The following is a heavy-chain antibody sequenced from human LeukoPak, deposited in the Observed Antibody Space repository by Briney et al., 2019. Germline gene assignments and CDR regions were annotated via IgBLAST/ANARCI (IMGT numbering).Heavy chain of an antibody. D-gene: IGHD5-12*01. Sequence: SDTLSLICTVSGGSITRDRYYGSWIRQPPGKGLEWIGRIFTSGSTHSDPSLKSRLYMSVDRPNNHFSLRLPSVTAADTGVYYCARTVAMIGMYYFDYWGQGTVVSVSS. V-gene: IGHV4-61*02. CDR2: IFTSGST. CDR3: ARTVAMIGMYYFDY. CDR1: GGSITRDRYY. J-gene: IGHJ4*02.